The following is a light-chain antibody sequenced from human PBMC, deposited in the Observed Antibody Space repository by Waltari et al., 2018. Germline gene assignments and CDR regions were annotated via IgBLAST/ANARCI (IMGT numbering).Light chain of an antibody. CDR3: QQFNSYPLT. Sequence: IQLNPSPSSLSASSRDSVAITCRASQGIRSSLAWYQQKPGNAPKLLIYAASTLQSGVPSRFSGSGSGTDFSLTISSLQPEDFATYYCQQFNSYPLTFGGGTKVEIK. J-gene: IGKJ4*01. V-gene: IGKV1-9*01. CDR2: AAS. CDR1: QGIRSS.